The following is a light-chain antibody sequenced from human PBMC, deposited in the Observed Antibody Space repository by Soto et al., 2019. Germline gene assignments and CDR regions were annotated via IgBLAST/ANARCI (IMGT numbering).Light chain of an antibody. CDR2: GAS. V-gene: IGKV1-16*02. Sequence: IQMTQSPSSLSASVGDRVNITCRASQGITNSLAWFQQRPGKAPKSLVFGASSLQSGVPSKFSGSGSGADFTLTINSLQPEDFATYYYQQYYTYPWTFGQGTKVDI. J-gene: IGKJ1*01. CDR1: QGITNS. CDR3: QQYYTYPWT.